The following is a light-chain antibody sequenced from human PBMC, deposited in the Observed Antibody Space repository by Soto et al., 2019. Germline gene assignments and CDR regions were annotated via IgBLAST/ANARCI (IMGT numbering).Light chain of an antibody. CDR2: VAS. Sequence: DIQMTQSPSSLSAAVGDRVTITCRASQGIRNDLAWYQQKPGKASKRLIYVASSMQSGVPSRFSVSGSGTEFTLTISSLQPEDSATYYCLQQYSYPLTFGGGTKVEIK. CDR3: LQQYSYPLT. V-gene: IGKV1-17*01. J-gene: IGKJ4*01. CDR1: QGIRND.